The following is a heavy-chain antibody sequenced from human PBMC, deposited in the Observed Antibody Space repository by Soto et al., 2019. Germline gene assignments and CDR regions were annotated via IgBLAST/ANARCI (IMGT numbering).Heavy chain of an antibody. V-gene: IGHV1-18*01. D-gene: IGHD3-22*01. J-gene: IGHJ4*02. CDR2: ISTYNGNT. CDR3: ARGPTDYYDNSGNYFLDY. Sequence: QVQLVQSGAEVKKPGASVKVSCKASGYTFTTYGMSWVRQAPGQGLDWMGWISTYNGNTKYAERLQGRVTMTTDTTPRSAYMELRSRRSDDTAVYYCARGPTDYYDNSGNYFLDYWGQGTLVTVSS. CDR1: GYTFTTYG.